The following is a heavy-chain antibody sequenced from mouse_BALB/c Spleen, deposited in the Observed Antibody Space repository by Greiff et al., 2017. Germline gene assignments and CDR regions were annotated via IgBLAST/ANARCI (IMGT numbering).Heavy chain of an antibody. CDR3: ARRDGNYAMDY. D-gene: IGHD2-1*01. J-gene: IGHJ4*01. CDR1: GFAFSSYD. V-gene: IGHV5-12-1*01. CDR2: ISSGGGST. Sequence: EVKVVESGGGLVKPGGSLKLSCAASGFAFSSYDMSWVRQTPEKRLEWVAYISSGGGSTYYPDTVKGRFTISRDNAKNTLYLQMSSLKSEDTAMYYCARRDGNYAMDYWGQGTSVTVSS.